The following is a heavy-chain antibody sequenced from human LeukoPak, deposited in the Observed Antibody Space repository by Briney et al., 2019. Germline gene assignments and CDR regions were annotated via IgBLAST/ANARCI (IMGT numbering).Heavy chain of an antibody. D-gene: IGHD3-22*01. CDR1: GFTVSNYA. CDR3: ARDGFDYYDSSGYYYFDS. Sequence: GASLRLSCAASGFTVSNYAMSWVRQAPGKGLEWVSGISTSGGGIYYADTVKGRFTISRDNSINTLYLQMYSLRADDTAVYYCARDGFDYYDSSGYYYFDSWGQGTLVTVSS. J-gene: IGHJ4*02. V-gene: IGHV3-23*01. CDR2: ISTSGGGI.